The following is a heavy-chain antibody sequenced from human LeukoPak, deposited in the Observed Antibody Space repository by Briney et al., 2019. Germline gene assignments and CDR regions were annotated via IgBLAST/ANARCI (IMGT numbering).Heavy chain of an antibody. J-gene: IGHJ4*02. CDR1: GFTFSSYS. CDR3: ARVQKSRKSVASAVDC. CDR2: ISSSSSTI. V-gene: IGHV3-48*01. D-gene: IGHD5-12*01. Sequence: GGSLRLSCAASGFTFSSYSMNWVRQAPGKGLEWVSYISSSSSTIYYADSVKGRFTISRDNAKNSLYLQMNSLRAEDTAVYYCARVQKSRKSVASAVDCWGQGTVVIVSS.